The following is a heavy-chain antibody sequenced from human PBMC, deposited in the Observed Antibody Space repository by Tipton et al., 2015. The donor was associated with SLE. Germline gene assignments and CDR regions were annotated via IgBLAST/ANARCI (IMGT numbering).Heavy chain of an antibody. Sequence: SLRLSCAASGFTFNSYAMNWVRQAPGKGLEWVSAISGSGGSTYYADSVKGRFTISRDNSKNTLYLQMNSLRAEDTAVYYCARGPPYCGGDCYAQHWGQGTLVTVSS. CDR2: ISGSGGST. J-gene: IGHJ1*01. CDR3: ARGPPYCGGDCYAQH. V-gene: IGHV3-23*01. CDR1: GFTFNSYA. D-gene: IGHD2-21*01.